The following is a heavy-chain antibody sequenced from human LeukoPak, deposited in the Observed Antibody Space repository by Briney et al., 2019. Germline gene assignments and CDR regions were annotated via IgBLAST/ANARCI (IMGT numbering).Heavy chain of an antibody. CDR3: ARARPPIWFNSDAFDI. V-gene: IGHV3-48*03. CDR2: ISSSGSTI. D-gene: IGHD3-10*01. J-gene: IGHJ3*02. CDR1: GFTFSSYE. Sequence: PGGSLRLSCAASGFTFSSYEMNWVRQAPGKGLEWVSYISSSGSTIYYADSVEGRFTISRDNAKNSLYLQMNSLRAEDTAVYYCARARPPIWFNSDAFDIWGQGTMVTVSS.